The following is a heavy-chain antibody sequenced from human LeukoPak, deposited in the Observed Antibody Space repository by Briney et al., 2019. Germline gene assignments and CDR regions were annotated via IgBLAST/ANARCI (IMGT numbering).Heavy chain of an antibody. V-gene: IGHV1-2*02. D-gene: IGHD2-15*01. Sequence: ASVKVSCKASGYTFTGYYMHWVRQAPGQGLEWMGWINPNSGGTNYAQKFQGRVAMTRDTSISTAYMELSRLRSDDTAVYYCARERTLTSCYDYWGQGTLVTVSS. J-gene: IGHJ4*02. CDR1: GYTFTGYY. CDR3: ARERTLTSCYDY. CDR2: INPNSGGT.